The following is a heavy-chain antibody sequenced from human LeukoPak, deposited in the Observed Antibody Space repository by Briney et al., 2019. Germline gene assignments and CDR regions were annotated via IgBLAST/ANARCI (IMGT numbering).Heavy chain of an antibody. V-gene: IGHV3-23*01. J-gene: IGHJ4*02. Sequence: GGSLRLSCAASGFTFSSYAVSWVRQAPGKGLEWVSSISGSGGSTYSADSVKGRFTISRDNSKNTLYLQMNSLRAEDTALYYCAKDRSCTNDICHADLDYWGQGTLVTVSS. CDR1: GFTFSSYA. CDR2: ISGSGGST. D-gene: IGHD2-8*01. CDR3: AKDRSCTNDICHADLDY.